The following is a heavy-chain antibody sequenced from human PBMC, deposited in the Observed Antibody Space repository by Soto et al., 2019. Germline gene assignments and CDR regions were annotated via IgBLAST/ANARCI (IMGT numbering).Heavy chain of an antibody. V-gene: IGHV3-9*01. CDR3: ATDKGDYGDFGGAFDL. J-gene: IGHJ3*01. CDR1: GFTFDDYA. Sequence: EVQLVESGGGLVQPGRSLRRSCAASGFTFDDYAIHWVRQAPGKGLEWVSGISWNSGNRDYADSVKGRFTISRDNAKKSLYLQMNSLRADDTALYYCATDKGDYGDFGGAFDLWGQGTMVTVSS. CDR2: ISWNSGNR. D-gene: IGHD4-17*01.